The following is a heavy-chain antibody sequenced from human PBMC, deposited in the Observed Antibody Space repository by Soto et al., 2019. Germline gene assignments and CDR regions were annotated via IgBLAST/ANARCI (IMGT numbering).Heavy chain of an antibody. V-gene: IGHV1-46*01. D-gene: IGHD4-17*01. J-gene: IGHJ6*02. Sequence: GASVKVSCKASGYTFTSYYMHWVRQAPGQGLEWMGIINPSGGSTSYAQEFQGRVTMTRDTSTSTVYMELSSLRSEDTAVYYCARDLTVTGSYYYYGMDVWGQGTTVTVSS. CDR2: INPSGGST. CDR3: ARDLTVTGSYYYYGMDV. CDR1: GYTFTSYY.